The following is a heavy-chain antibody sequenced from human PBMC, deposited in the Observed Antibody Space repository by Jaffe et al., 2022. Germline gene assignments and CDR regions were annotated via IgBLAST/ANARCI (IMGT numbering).Heavy chain of an antibody. V-gene: IGHV3-30*02. Sequence: QVQLVESGGGVVQPGGSLRLSCAASGFTFSSYGMHWVRQAPGKGLEWVAFIRYDGSNKYYADSVKGRFTISRDNSKNTLYLQMNSLRAEDTAVYYCAKARGHYDSSGYYPLDYWGQGTLVTVSS. J-gene: IGHJ4*02. CDR3: AKARGHYDSSGYYPLDY. CDR1: GFTFSSYG. CDR2: IRYDGSNK. D-gene: IGHD3-22*01.